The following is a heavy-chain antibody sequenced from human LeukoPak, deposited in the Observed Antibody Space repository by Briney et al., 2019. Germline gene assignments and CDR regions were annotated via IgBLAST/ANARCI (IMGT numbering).Heavy chain of an antibody. Sequence: SETLSLTCTVSGGSISSGGYYWRWIRQHPGKGLEWIGYIYYSGSTYYNPSLKSRVTISADTSKNQFSLKLSSVTAADTAVYYCYYDSSRGYYFDYWGQGTLVTVSS. D-gene: IGHD3-22*01. CDR2: IYYSGST. J-gene: IGHJ4*02. CDR3: YYDSSRGYYFDY. V-gene: IGHV4-31*08. CDR1: GGSISSGGYY.